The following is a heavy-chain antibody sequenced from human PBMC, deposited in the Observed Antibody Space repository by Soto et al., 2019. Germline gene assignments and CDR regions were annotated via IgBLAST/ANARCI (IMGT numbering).Heavy chain of an antibody. D-gene: IGHD6-19*01. V-gene: IGHV1-8*01. Sequence: QVQLVQSGAEVKKPGASVKVSCTASGYTFTNYDMNWVRQATGQGLEWMRWMSTMSGNTGYAQKFHGRVTMTRDTSITTASMELSSLRSDDTAVYYCVTWALSGWDTGFYCDQGTLVTVSS. J-gene: IGHJ4*02. CDR3: VTWALSGWDTGFY. CDR2: MSTMSGNT. CDR1: GYTFTNYD.